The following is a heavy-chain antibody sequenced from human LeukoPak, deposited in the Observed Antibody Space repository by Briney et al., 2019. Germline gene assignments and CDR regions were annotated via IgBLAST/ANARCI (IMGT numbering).Heavy chain of an antibody. CDR1: GGSISSGSYY. Sequence: SETLSLTCTVSGGSISSGSYYWSWIRQPAGKGLEWIGRIYTSGSANYNPSLKSRVTISVDTSKNQFSLKLSSVTAADTAVYYCARHTYYYGSGSPLDYWGQGTLVTVSS. CDR2: IYTSGSA. CDR3: ARHTYYYGSGSPLDY. D-gene: IGHD3-10*01. J-gene: IGHJ4*02. V-gene: IGHV4-61*02.